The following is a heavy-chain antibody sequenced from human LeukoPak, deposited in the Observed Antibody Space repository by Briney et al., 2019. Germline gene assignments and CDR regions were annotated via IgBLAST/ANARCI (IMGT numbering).Heavy chain of an antibody. CDR3: ARATYSSGWYADHNWFDP. V-gene: IGHV4-59*01. D-gene: IGHD6-13*01. Sequence: SETLSLTCTVSGGSISSCYWSWIRQAPGKGLEWIGYIYYSGSTNYNPSLKSRVTISVDTFKNQFSLKLSSVTAADTAVYYCARATYSSGWYADHNWFDPWGQGTLVTVSS. J-gene: IGHJ5*02. CDR2: IYYSGST. CDR1: GGSISSCY.